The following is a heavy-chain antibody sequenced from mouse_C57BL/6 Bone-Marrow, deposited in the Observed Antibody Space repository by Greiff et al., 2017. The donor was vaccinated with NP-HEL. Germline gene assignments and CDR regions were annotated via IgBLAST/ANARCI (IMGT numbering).Heavy chain of an antibody. J-gene: IGHJ4*01. CDR1: GFTFSDYG. CDR2: ISNLAYSI. Sequence: EVKLMESGGGLVQPGGSLKLSCAASGFTFSDYGMAWVRQAPRKGPEWVAFISNLAYSIYYADTVTGRFTISSENAKNTLYLEMSSLRSEDTAMYYCARHRDYYGSSYAMDYWGQGTSVTVSS. CDR3: ARHRDYYGSSYAMDY. D-gene: IGHD1-1*01. V-gene: IGHV5-15*01.